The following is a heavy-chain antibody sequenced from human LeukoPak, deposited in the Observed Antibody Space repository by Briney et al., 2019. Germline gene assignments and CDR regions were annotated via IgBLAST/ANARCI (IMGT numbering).Heavy chain of an antibody. D-gene: IGHD2-2*01. CDR3: AKGNYAEPLGMDV. CDR1: GFTFSSYG. CDR2: ISYDGSNK. V-gene: IGHV3-30*18. Sequence: PGGSLRLSCAASGFTFSSYGMHWVRQAPGKGLEWVAVISYDGSNKYYADSVKGRFTISRDNSKNTLYLQMNSLRAEDTAVYYWAKGNYAEPLGMDVWGQGTTVTVSS. J-gene: IGHJ6*02.